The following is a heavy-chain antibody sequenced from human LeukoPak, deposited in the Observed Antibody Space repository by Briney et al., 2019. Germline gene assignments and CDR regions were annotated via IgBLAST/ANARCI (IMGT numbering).Heavy chain of an antibody. J-gene: IGHJ4*02. D-gene: IGHD1-26*01. Sequence: SETLSLTCTVSGGSISSSSYYWGWIRQPPGKGLEWIGNIYYSGSTYYNESLESRVTISIDTSKNQFSLKLNSVTAADTAMYYCAKSGGYGLIDYWGQGTLVTVSS. CDR1: GGSISSSSYY. CDR2: IYYSGST. CDR3: AKSGGYGLIDY. V-gene: IGHV4-39*01.